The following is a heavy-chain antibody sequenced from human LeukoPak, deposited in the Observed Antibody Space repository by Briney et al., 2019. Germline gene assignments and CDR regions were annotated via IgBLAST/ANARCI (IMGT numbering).Heavy chain of an antibody. V-gene: IGHV3-74*01. CDR3: AREYTVPDYFDS. CDR2: INSDGSST. J-gene: IGHJ4*02. Sequence: GGSLRLSCAASGFTFSSYWMYWVRQVPGKGLVWVSRINSDGSSTNYADSVKGRFTISRDDAKNTLYLQMNSLRAEDTAVYYCAREYTVPDYFDSWGQGALVTVSS. CDR1: GFTFSSYW. D-gene: IGHD2-2*02.